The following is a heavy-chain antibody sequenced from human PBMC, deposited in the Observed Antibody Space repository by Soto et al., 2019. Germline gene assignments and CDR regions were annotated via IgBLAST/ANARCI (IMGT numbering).Heavy chain of an antibody. CDR1: GGSISTGGYY. CDR2: FYYSGST. Sequence: QVQLQESGPGLVKPSQTLSLTCTVSGGSISTGGYYWNWIRQHPGKGLEWIGYFYYSGSTYYNPSLQSRGTISVHTSKNQFSLKLSSVTAADTAVYYCARSVFPWGQGTLVTVSS. CDR3: ARSVFP. J-gene: IGHJ5*02. V-gene: IGHV4-31*03.